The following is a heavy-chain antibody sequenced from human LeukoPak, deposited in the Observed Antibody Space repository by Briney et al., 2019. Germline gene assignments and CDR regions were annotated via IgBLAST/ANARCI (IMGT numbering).Heavy chain of an antibody. Sequence: GGSLRLSCAASGFTFSSYGMSWVRQAPGKGLEWVSAISGSGGRTYYADSVKGRFTISRDNSKSTLNLQMSSLRAEDSAVYYCARSSRLPDVWGQGTTVTVSS. CDR1: GFTFSSYG. D-gene: IGHD6-25*01. CDR2: ISGSGGRT. CDR3: ARSSRLPDV. J-gene: IGHJ6*02. V-gene: IGHV3-23*01.